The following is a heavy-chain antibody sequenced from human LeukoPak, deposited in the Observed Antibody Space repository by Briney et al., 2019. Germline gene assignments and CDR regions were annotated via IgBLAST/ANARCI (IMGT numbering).Heavy chain of an antibody. CDR3: ARVYSSGWYGY. J-gene: IGHJ4*02. V-gene: IGHV5-51*01. CDR1: GYRFTSYW. D-gene: IGHD6-19*01. CDR2: IYPGDSDT. Sequence: GEPLKISFKGSGYRFTSYWIGWVRQMPGKGLEWMGIIYPGDSDTRYSPSFQGQVTISADKSISTAYLQWSSLKASDTAMYYCARVYSSGWYGYWGQGTLVTVSS.